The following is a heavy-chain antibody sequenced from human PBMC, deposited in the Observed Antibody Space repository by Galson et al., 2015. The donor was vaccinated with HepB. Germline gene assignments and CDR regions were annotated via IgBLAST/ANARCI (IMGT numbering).Heavy chain of an antibody. Sequence: SCKVSGYTLTELSMHWVRQAPGKGLEWMGGFDPEDGETIYAQKFQGRVTMTEDTSTDTAYMELSSLRSEDTAVYYCATLPMVYAIWYFDYWGQGTLVTVSS. J-gene: IGHJ4*02. CDR3: ATLPMVYAIWYFDY. V-gene: IGHV1-24*01. CDR1: GYTLTELS. D-gene: IGHD2-8*01. CDR2: FDPEDGET.